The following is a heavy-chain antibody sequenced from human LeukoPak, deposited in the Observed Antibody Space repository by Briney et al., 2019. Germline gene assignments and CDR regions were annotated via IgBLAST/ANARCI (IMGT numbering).Heavy chain of an antibody. J-gene: IGHJ6*04. D-gene: IGHD3-10*01. Sequence: SVTVSCKASGGTFSSYAISWVRQAPGQGLEWMGGIIPIFGTANYAQKFQGRVTITADESTSTAYMELSSLRSEDTAVYYCARFGGSGSYYNKYYYYGMDVWGKGTTVTVSS. V-gene: IGHV1-69*01. CDR2: IIPIFGTA. CDR3: ARFGGSGSYYNKYYYYGMDV. CDR1: GGTFSSYA.